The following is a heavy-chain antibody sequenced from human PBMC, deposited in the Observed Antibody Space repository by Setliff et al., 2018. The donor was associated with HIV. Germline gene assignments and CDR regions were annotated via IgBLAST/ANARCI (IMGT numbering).Heavy chain of an antibody. CDR2: IYTSGST. CDR1: GGSISSGGFY. CDR3: ARLRITMIMMLNYFDY. D-gene: IGHD3-22*01. V-gene: IGHV4-61*08. J-gene: IGHJ4*02. Sequence: PSETLSLTCTVTGGSISSGGFYWTWIRQPPGKGLEWIGYIYTSGSTNYNPSLKSRVTISVDTSKNQFSLKLSSVTAADTAVYFCARLRITMIMMLNYFDYWGQGTLVTVSS.